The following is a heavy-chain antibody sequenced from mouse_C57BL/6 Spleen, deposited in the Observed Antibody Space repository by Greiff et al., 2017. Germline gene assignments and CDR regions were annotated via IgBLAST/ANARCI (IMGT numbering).Heavy chain of an antibody. CDR2: INPGSGGN. CDR1: GYAFTNYL. D-gene: IGHD1-1*01. CDR3: ARSGSSYPHYAMDY. J-gene: IGHJ4*01. V-gene: IGHV1-54*01. Sequence: QVQLKQSGAELVRPGTSVKVSCKASGYAFTNYLIEWVKQRPGQGLEWIGLINPGSGGNNYNEKFKGKATLTADKSSSTAYMQLSSLTSEDSAVYFCARSGSSYPHYAMDYWGQGTSVTVSS.